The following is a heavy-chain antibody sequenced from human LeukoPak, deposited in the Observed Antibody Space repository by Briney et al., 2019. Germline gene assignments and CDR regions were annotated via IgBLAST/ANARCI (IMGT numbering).Heavy chain of an antibody. CDR1: GYTFISYG. D-gene: IGHD2-2*01. CDR2: ISGYNGNT. J-gene: IGHJ4*02. Sequence: ASVKVSCKASGYTFISYGISWVRQAPGQGLEWMGWISGYNGNTNYTQKFQGRVTMTTDTSTRTAYMELRSLRSDDTAVYYCARDEPIVVAPAGVDYWGQGTLVTVSS. CDR3: ARDEPIVVAPAGVDY. V-gene: IGHV1-18*01.